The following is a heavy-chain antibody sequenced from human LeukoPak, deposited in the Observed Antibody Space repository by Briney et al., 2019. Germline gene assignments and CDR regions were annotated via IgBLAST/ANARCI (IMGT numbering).Heavy chain of an antibody. D-gene: IGHD3-16*01. CDR2: INPNTGGT. V-gene: IGHV1-2*04. CDR1: GYTFTYYY. CDR3: ARDSKLGYYYYGMDV. Sequence: ASVKVSCKASGYTFTYYYIHWVRQAPGQGLEWMGWINPNTGGTNYAQKFQGWVTMTRNTSISTAYMELSRLRSDDTAVYYCARDSKLGYYYYGMDVWGQGTTVTVSS. J-gene: IGHJ6*02.